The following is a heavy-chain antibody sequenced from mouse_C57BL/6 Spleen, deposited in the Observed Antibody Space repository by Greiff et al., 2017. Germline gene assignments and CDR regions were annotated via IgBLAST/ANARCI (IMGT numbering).Heavy chain of an antibody. V-gene: IGHV1-52*01. CDR2: IDPSDSET. CDR1: GYTFTSYW. J-gene: IGHJ2*01. Sequence: QVQLQQPGAELVRPGSSVKLSCKASGYTFTSYWLHWVKQRPIQGLEWIGNIDPSDSETHYNKKFKDKATLTVDKSSSTAYMQLSSLTSEDSAVYYCARGGYYYGTPYYFDYWGQGTTLTVSS. CDR3: ARGGYYYGTPYYFDY. D-gene: IGHD1-1*01.